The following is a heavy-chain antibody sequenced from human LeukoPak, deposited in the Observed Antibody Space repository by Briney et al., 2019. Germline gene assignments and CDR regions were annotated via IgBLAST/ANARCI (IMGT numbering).Heavy chain of an antibody. CDR1: GFTFSDYY. Sequence: GGSLRLSCAASGFTFSDYYVGWIPPAPGKGLEGVSYISSSGSTIYYADPVKGRFTISRDNAKKSLYLQMNSLRAEDTAVYYCIRYSHGYWGWFDPWGEATLVTVS. D-gene: IGHD5-18*01. J-gene: IGHJ5*02. CDR2: ISSSGSTI. CDR3: IRYSHGYWGWFDP. V-gene: IGHV3-11*01.